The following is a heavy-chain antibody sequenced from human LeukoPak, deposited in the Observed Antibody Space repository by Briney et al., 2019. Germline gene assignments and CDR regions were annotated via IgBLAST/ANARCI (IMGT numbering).Heavy chain of an antibody. D-gene: IGHD2-2*01. CDR2: INPSGGST. V-gene: IGHV1-46*01. J-gene: IGHJ4*02. CDR1: GDTFTSYY. Sequence: GASVKVSCKASGDTFTSYYMHWVRQAPGQGLEWMGIINPSGGSTSYAQKFQGRVTMTRDMSTSTVYMELSSLRSEDTAVYYCARDGFSSSPPKPHFDYWGQGTLVTVSS. CDR3: ARDGFSSSPPKPHFDY.